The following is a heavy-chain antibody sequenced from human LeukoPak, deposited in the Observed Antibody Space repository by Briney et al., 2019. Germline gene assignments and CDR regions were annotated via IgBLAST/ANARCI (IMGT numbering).Heavy chain of an antibody. CDR2: IYYSGST. CDR3: ARKGVYGSGSYYTY. J-gene: IGHJ4*02. V-gene: IGHV4-59*01. D-gene: IGHD3-10*01. CDR1: GGSISSYY. Sequence: SETLSLTCTVSGGSISSYYWSWIRQPPGKGLEWIGYIYYSGSTNYNPSLKSRVTISVDTSKNQFSLKLSSVTAADTAVYYCARKGVYGSGSYYTYWGQGTLVTVSS.